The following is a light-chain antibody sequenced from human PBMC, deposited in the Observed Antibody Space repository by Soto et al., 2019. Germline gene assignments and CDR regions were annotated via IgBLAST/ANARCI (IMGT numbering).Light chain of an antibody. CDR3: SSFTTSYFYV. V-gene: IGLV2-14*01. CDR2: GVT. Sequence: QSALTQPAPVSGSPGQSITISCTGSGSDIGAYNYVSWYQQHPGKAPKLLIHGVTRRPSGVSSRFSASKSAYTASLTISGLQAEDEANYYCSSFTTSYFYVFGPGTKLTVL. CDR1: GSDIGAYNY. J-gene: IGLJ1*01.